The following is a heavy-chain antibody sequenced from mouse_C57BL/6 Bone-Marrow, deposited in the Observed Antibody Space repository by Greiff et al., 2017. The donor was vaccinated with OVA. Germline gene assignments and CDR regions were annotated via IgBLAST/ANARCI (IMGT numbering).Heavy chain of an antibody. CDR2: INPGSGGT. CDR3: ARREGYSNESYFGY. CDR1: GYAFTNYL. D-gene: IGHD2-5*01. J-gene: IGHJ2*01. V-gene: IGHV1-54*01. Sequence: VQLQQPGAELVRPGTSVKVSCKASGYAFTNYLIEWVNQRPGQGLEWIGVINPGSGGTNYNEKFKGKATLTADKSSSTAYMQLSSLTSEDSAVYFCARREGYSNESYFGYWGKGATLTVSS.